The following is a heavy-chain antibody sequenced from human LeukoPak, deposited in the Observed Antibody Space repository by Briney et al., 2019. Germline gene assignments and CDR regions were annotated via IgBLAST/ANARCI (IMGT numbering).Heavy chain of an antibody. CDR1: GFTFSGYA. D-gene: IGHD2/OR15-2a*01. CDR2: ISGRGDTT. J-gene: IGHJ5*02. Sequence: GGSLRLSCAASGFTFSGYAMSWVRQAPGKGLEWVSAISGRGDTTFYTDSVKGRFTISRDNSKNTLFLQMNSLRADDTAVYYCAKDRVSPGFNWFDPWGQGTLVTVSS. V-gene: IGHV3-23*01. CDR3: AKDRVSPGFNWFDP.